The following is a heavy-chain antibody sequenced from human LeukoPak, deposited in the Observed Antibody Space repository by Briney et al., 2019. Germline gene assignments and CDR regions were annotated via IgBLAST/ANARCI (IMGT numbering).Heavy chain of an antibody. D-gene: IGHD6-19*01. V-gene: IGHV4-38-2*01. CDR2: IYHSGST. CDR1: GYSISSGYY. Sequence: PSETLSLTCAVSGYSISSGYYWGWIRQPPGKGLEWIGSIYHSGSTYYNLSLKSRVTISVDTSKNQFSLKLSSVTTADTAVYYCARHSPVAGTFDAFDIGGQGTMVTVS. CDR3: ARHSPVAGTFDAFDI. J-gene: IGHJ3*02.